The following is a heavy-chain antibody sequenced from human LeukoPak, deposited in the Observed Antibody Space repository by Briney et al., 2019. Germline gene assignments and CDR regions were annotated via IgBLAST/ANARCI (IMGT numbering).Heavy chain of an antibody. CDR1: GFTFRSYA. D-gene: IGHD2-15*01. CDR2: ISDSGGNT. J-gene: IGHJ4*02. V-gene: IGHV3-23*01. Sequence: PGGPLNFSVEASGFTFRSYAWSWFRRAPGRGLKWVSAISDSGGNTYYADSVKGRFTISRDNSKNTLYLQMNSLRAEDTAVYYCATLRLSDHFDYWGQGTLVTVSS. CDR3: ATLRLSDHFDY.